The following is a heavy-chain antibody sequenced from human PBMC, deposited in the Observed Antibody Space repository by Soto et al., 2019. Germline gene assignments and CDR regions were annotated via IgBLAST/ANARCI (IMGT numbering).Heavy chain of an antibody. Sequence: SVKVSCKASGGTFSSYAISWVRQAPGQGLEWMGGIIPIFGTANYAQKFQGRVTITADKSTSTAYMELSSLRSEDTAVYYCATVGDIVVVPAANYYYYGMDVWGQGTTLTVSS. J-gene: IGHJ6*02. V-gene: IGHV1-69*06. CDR3: ATVGDIVVVPAANYYYYGMDV. CDR1: GGTFSSYA. D-gene: IGHD2-2*01. CDR2: IIPIFGTA.